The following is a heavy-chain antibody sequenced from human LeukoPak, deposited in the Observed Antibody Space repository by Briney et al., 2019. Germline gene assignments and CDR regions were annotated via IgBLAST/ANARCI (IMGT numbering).Heavy chain of an antibody. CDR3: ASVAAAGYYYYYYMDV. CDR1: GGSISSGSYY. D-gene: IGHD6-13*01. Sequence: PSETLSLTCTVSGGSISSGSYYWSWIRQPAGKGLEWIGRIYTSGSTNYNPSLKSRVTISVDTSKNQFSLKLSSVTAADTAVYYCASVAAAGYYYYYYMDVWGKGTTVTVSS. CDR2: IYTSGST. V-gene: IGHV4-61*02. J-gene: IGHJ6*03.